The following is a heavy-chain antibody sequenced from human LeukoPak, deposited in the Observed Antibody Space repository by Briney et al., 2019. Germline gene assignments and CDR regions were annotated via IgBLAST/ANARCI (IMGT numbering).Heavy chain of an antibody. CDR1: GGSISSGGYC. Sequence: SETLSLTCAVSGGSISSGGYCWSWIRQPPGKGLEWIGYIYYSGSTNYNPSLKSRVTISVDTSKNQFSLKLSSVTAADTAVYYCARLTRNLYSSGWYATDDYWGQGTLVTVSS. CDR2: IYYSGST. J-gene: IGHJ4*02. V-gene: IGHV4-61*08. D-gene: IGHD6-19*01. CDR3: ARLTRNLYSSGWYATDDY.